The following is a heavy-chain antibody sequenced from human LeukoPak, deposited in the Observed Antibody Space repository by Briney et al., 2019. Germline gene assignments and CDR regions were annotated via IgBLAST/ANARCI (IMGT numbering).Heavy chain of an antibody. J-gene: IGHJ4*02. D-gene: IGHD3-22*01. Sequence: GGSLRLSCAASGFTFSSYWTSWVRQAPGKGLEWVANIKQDGSEKYYVDSVKGRFTISRDNAKNSLYLQMNSLRAEDTAVYYCARKLDGYYDSSGYYNVFDYWGQGTLVTVSS. V-gene: IGHV3-7*03. CDR3: ARKLDGYYDSSGYYNVFDY. CDR1: GFTFSSYW. CDR2: IKQDGSEK.